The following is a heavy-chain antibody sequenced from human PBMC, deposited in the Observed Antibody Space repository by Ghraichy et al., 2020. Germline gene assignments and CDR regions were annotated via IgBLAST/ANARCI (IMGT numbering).Heavy chain of an antibody. CDR1: VGSVSSGSYY. D-gene: IGHD1-26*01. J-gene: IGHJ4*02. CDR2: IYYSGST. CDR3: ARDTDIVGATFDY. V-gene: IGHV4-61*01. Sequence: SETLSLTCTVSVGSVSSGSYYWSWIRQPPGKGLEWIGYIYYSGSTNYNPSLKSRVTISVDTSKNQFSLKLSSVTAADTAVYYCARDTDIVGATFDYWGQGSLVTVSS.